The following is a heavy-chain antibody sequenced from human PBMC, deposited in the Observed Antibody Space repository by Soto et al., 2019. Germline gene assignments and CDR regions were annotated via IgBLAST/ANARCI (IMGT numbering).Heavy chain of an antibody. J-gene: IGHJ4*02. D-gene: IGHD2-15*01. V-gene: IGHV3-30-3*01. CDR2: ISYDGSNK. CDR1: GFTFSSYA. CDR3: AKRRGAGGHFDY. Sequence: GALRLSCAASGFTFSSYAMHWVRQAPGKGLEWVAVISYDGSNKYYADSVKGRFTISRDNSKNTLSLQMNSLTAEDTAVYFCAKRRGAGGHFDYWGQGALVTVSS.